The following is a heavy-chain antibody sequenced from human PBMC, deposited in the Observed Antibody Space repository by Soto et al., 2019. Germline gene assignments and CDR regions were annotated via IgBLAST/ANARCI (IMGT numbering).Heavy chain of an antibody. J-gene: IGHJ6*03. V-gene: IGHV4-34*01. Sequence: SETLSLTCAVYGGSFSGYYWSWIRQPPGKGLEWIGEINHSGSTNYNPSLKSRVTISVDTSKNQFSLKLSSVTAADTAVYYCARGLKLTAYPHYYYYMDVWGKGTTVTVSS. CDR1: GGSFSGYY. CDR3: ARGLKLTAYPHYYYYMDV. CDR2: INHSGST. D-gene: IGHD3-9*01.